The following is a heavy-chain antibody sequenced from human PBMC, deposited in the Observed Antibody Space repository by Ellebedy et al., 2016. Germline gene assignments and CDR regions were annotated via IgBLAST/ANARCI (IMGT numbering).Heavy chain of an antibody. D-gene: IGHD2-21*02. V-gene: IGHV3-74*01. CDR1: GFTFSSYW. J-gene: IGHJ6*02. CDR2: INSDGSST. CDR3: ARDLYCGGDCYYSLYYYYYGMDV. Sequence: GESLKISCAASGFTFSSYWMHWVRQAPGKGLVWASRINSDGSSTSYADSVKGRFTISRDNAKNTLYLQMNSLRAEDTAVYYCARDLYCGGDCYYSLYYYYYGMDVWGQGTTVTVSS.